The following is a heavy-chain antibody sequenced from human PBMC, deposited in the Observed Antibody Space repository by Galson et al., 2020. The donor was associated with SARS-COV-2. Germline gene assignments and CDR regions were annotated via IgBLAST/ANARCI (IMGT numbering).Heavy chain of an antibody. Sequence: SETLSLTCAVSGGSISSGGYSWSWIRQPPGKGLEWIGYIYHSGSTYYNPSLKSRVTISVDRSKNQFSLKLSSVTAADTAVYYCAREDYDILTGPWTYFDYWGQGTLVTVSS. CDR1: GGSISSGGYS. D-gene: IGHD3-9*01. CDR3: AREDYDILTGPWTYFDY. J-gene: IGHJ4*02. V-gene: IGHV4-30-2*01. CDR2: IYHSGST.